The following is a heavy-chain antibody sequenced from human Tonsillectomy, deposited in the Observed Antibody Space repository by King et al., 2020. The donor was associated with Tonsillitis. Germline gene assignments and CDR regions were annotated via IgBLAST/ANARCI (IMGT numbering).Heavy chain of an antibody. V-gene: IGHV4-39*01. CDR2: IYYAGYT. D-gene: IGHD2-2*01. CDR3: ARHSPCASSASCYRPILGGSQYSGMDV. J-gene: IGHJ6*02. Sequence: QLQESGPGLVKPSETLSLTCTVSGGSISSNSYYWGWIRQPPGKGLEWIGSIYYAGYTYYNASLKSRITISVDTSKTQFSLKLSSVTAADTAVYYCARHSPCASSASCYRPILGGSQYSGMDVWGQGTTVTVSS. CDR1: GGSISSNSYY.